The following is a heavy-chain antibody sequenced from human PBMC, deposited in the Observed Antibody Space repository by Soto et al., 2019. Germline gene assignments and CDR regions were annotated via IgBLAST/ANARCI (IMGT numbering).Heavy chain of an antibody. CDR2: INAGNGNT. D-gene: IGHD6-13*01. J-gene: IGHJ4*02. V-gene: IGHV1-3*01. Sequence: ASVKVSCKASGYIFTSYAMHWVRQAPGQRLEWMGWINAGNGNTKYSQKFQGRVTITRDTSASTAYMELSSLRSEDTAVYYCARVGAAAGPYYFDYWGQGTLVTVSS. CDR1: GYIFTSYA. CDR3: ARVGAAAGPYYFDY.